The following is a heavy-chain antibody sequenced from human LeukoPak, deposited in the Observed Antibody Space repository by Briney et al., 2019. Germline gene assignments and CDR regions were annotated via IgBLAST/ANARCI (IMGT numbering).Heavy chain of an antibody. D-gene: IGHD2-15*01. J-gene: IGHJ4*02. Sequence: GEPRTLSRPPAGLTFSGLAMHWVRQATGKGLQWFGRFRSKANSYATAYAASVKGRFTISRDDSKNTAYLQMNSLKTEDTAVYYCIRVGYCSGGSCYSSDYWGQGTLVTVSS. CDR1: GLTFSGLA. CDR3: IRVGYCSGGSCYSSDY. CDR2: FRSKANSYAT. V-gene: IGHV3-73*01.